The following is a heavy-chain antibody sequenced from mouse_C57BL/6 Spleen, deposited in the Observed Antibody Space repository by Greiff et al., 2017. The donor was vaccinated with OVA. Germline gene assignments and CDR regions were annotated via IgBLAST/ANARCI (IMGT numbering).Heavy chain of an antibody. D-gene: IGHD2-4*01. CDR2: ISNGGGST. CDR3: ARHGDYDGRAWFAY. J-gene: IGHJ3*01. V-gene: IGHV5-12*01. CDR1: GFTFSDYY. Sequence: EVQRVESGGGLVQPGGSLKLSCAASGFTFSDYYMYWVRQTPEKRLEWVAYISNGGGSTYYPDTVKGRFTISRDNAKNTLYLQMSRLKSEDTAMYYCARHGDYDGRAWFAYWGQGTLVTVSA.